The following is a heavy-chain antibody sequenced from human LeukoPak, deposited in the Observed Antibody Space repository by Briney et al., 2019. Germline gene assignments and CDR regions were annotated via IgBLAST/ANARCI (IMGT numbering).Heavy chain of an antibody. D-gene: IGHD6-6*01. CDR1: GFTFSSYD. Sequence: PGGSLRLSCAASGFTFSSYDMHWVRQATGKGLEWVSAIGTAGDTYYPGSVKGRFTISRENAKNSLYLQMNSLRAGDTAVYYCARVQGLDVRWYFDLWGRGTLVTVSS. CDR2: IGTAGDT. V-gene: IGHV3-13*01. J-gene: IGHJ2*01. CDR3: ARVQGLDVRWYFDL.